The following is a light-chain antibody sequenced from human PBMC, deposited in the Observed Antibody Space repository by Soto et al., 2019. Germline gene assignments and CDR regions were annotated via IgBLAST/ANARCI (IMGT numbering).Light chain of an antibody. Sequence: DIQLTQSPSSLSASVGDRVTITCRANQSITNFLNWYQEKHGKAPKLMIYAASNLQSGVPSRFSGSGSGTDFALTISGLQPDDLATYYCQQTYSTPRLTFGGGTKVYIK. CDR3: QQTYSTPRLT. V-gene: IGKV1-39*01. J-gene: IGKJ4*01. CDR1: QSITNF. CDR2: AAS.